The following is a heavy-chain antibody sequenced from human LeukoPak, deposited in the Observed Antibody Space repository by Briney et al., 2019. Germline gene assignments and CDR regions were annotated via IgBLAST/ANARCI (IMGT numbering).Heavy chain of an antibody. J-gene: IGHJ4*02. CDR1: GFTFSTYA. CDR2: ISGSGTTT. CDR3: ARHQTSYSSSSYTQD. Sequence: GGSLRLSCAASGFTFSTYAMSWVRQAPGKGLEWVSSISGSGTTTYYADSVKGRFTIYRENSKSTLFLQMYSLAAEDTALYYCARHQTSYSSSSYTQDWGQGTLVTVSS. D-gene: IGHD6-13*01. V-gene: IGHV3-23*01.